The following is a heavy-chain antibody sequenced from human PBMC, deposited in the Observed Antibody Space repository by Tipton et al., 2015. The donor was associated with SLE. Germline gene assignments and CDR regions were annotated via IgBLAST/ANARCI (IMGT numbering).Heavy chain of an antibody. CDR2: IDPADGST. Sequence: QVQLVQSGAEVKKPGASMKVSCRASGYAFTSHHMYWVRQAPGQGLEWVAMIDPADGSTDYAPKFRGRVSVTSDTSTTTVYMEVTSLTSEDTAVYFCARGRIRHFVGPTVVDWFDPWGQGTLVIVSS. J-gene: IGHJ5*02. CDR3: ARGRIRHFVGPTVVDWFDP. CDR1: GYAFTSHH. D-gene: IGHD2-15*01. V-gene: IGHV1-46*01.